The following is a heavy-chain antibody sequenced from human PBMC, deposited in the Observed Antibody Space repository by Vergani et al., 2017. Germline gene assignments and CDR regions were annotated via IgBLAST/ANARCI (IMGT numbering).Heavy chain of an antibody. CDR2: ISSSSTI. Sequence: EVQLVESGGGLVQPGGSLRLSCAASGFTFSSYSMNWVRQAPGKGLEWVSYISSSSTIYYADSVKGRFTISRDNAKNSLYLQMNSLRAEDTAVYYCATGFGVDYWGQGTLVTVSS. J-gene: IGHJ4*02. CDR3: ATGFGVDY. V-gene: IGHV3-48*04. D-gene: IGHD3-10*01. CDR1: GFTFSSYS.